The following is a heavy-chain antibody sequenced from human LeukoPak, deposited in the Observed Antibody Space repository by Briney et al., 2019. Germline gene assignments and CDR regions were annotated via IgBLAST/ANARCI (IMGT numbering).Heavy chain of an antibody. J-gene: IGHJ4*02. D-gene: IGHD6-19*01. CDR2: IKQDGSEK. CDR3: ARWEGSGWYFDY. CDR1: GFTYSPYW. V-gene: IGHV3-7*01. Sequence: GGSLRLSCTASGFTYSPYWMSWVRQAPGKGLEWVANIKQDGSEKYYVDSVKGRFTISRDNAKNSLYLQMNSLRAEDTAVYYCARWEGSGWYFDYWGQGTLVTVSS.